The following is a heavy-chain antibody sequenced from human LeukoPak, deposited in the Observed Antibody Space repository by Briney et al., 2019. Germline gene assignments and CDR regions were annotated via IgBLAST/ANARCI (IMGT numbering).Heavy chain of an antibody. Sequence: ASVKVSCKASGGTFSSYAISWVRQAPGQGLEWMGGIIPIFGTANYAQKFQGRVTITADESTSTAYMELSSLRSEDTAVYYCARPDTTYYDILTGYGYWGQGTLVTVSS. CDR1: GGTFSSYA. J-gene: IGHJ4*02. CDR2: IIPIFGTA. V-gene: IGHV1-69*13. D-gene: IGHD3-9*01. CDR3: ARPDTTYYDILTGYGY.